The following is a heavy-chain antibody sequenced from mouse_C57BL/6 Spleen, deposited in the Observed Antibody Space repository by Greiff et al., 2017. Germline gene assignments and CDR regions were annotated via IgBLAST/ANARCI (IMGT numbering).Heavy chain of an antibody. D-gene: IGHD3-2*02. Sequence: QVQLQQPGAELVKPGASVTLSCTASGYPFTSYWMHWVQQRPGQGLEWIGMIHPNSGSTNYNEKFKSKATLTVDKSSSTAYMQLSSLTSEDSAVDYCARGALDSSGYLAYWGKGTLVTAAA. J-gene: IGHJ3*01. CDR2: IHPNSGST. CDR3: ARGALDSSGYLAY. V-gene: IGHV1-64*01. CDR1: GYPFTSYW.